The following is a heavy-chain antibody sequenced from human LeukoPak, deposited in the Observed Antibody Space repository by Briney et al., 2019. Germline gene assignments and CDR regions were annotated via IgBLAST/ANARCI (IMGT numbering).Heavy chain of an antibody. CDR3: ARGGGLDV. CDR2: VNRDGSET. CDR1: GFTLSNHW. V-gene: IGHV3-7*03. D-gene: IGHD3-16*01. J-gene: IGHJ6*02. Sequence: GGSLRLSCAASGFTLSNHWMTWVRQVPGRGPEWVANVNRDGSETYYLDSVKGRFTISKGNAKNSLYLQMSNLRAEDTAVYFCARGGGLDVWGQGATVTVSS.